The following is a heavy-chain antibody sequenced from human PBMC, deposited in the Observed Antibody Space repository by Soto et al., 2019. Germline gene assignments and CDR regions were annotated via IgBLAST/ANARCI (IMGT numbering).Heavy chain of an antibody. CDR1: GGSFSGYY. CDR2: INHSGST. CDR3: ARGAPIESATGYYYYYMDV. V-gene: IGHV4-34*01. D-gene: IGHD6-25*01. Sequence: QVQLQQWGAGLLKPSETLSLTCAVYGGSFSGYYWSWIRQPPGKGLEWIGEINHSGSTNYNPSLKSRVTISVDPSKNQFSLKLSSVTAADKAVYYCARGAPIESATGYYYYYMDVWGKGTTVTVSS. J-gene: IGHJ6*03.